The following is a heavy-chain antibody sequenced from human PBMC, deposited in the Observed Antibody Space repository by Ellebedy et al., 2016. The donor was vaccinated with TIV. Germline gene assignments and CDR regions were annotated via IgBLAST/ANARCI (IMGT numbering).Heavy chain of an antibody. Sequence: GESLKISCAASGFTFSSYGMHWVRQAPGKGLEWVAVISYDGTNKYYADSVKGRFTISRDNSKNTLYLQMNGLRAEDTAVYYCARDYSGLHGMDVWGQGTTVTVSS. CDR1: GFTFSSYG. CDR2: ISYDGTNK. CDR3: ARDYSGLHGMDV. V-gene: IGHV3-30*03. J-gene: IGHJ6*02. D-gene: IGHD6-19*01.